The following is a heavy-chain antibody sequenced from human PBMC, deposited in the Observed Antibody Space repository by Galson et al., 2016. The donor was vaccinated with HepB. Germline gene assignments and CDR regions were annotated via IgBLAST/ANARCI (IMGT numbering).Heavy chain of an antibody. CDR3: ARAPGSSRGTVTETTAFDY. J-gene: IGHJ4*02. V-gene: IGHV1-46*01. D-gene: IGHD3-16*02. CDR1: GDTFTTYY. Sequence: SVKVSCKASGDTFTTYYFYWVRQAPGQGLEWLGVINADIGSTAYAGKFQGRVSMTRDRSTSTVFMDLSNLTSEDTAIYNCARAPGSSRGTVTETTAFDYWGQVTLVTVSS. CDR2: INADIGST.